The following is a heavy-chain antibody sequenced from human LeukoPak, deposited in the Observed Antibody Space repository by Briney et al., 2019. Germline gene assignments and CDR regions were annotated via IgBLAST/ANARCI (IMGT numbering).Heavy chain of an antibody. J-gene: IGHJ2*01. CDR2: ISDSGANT. V-gene: IGHV3-23*01. CDR3: AKSMTLQWRGFFDL. D-gene: IGHD6-19*01. Sequence: GGSLRLSCVASGLTVSSYSMNWVRQAPGKGLEWVSTISDSGANTYYADSVRGRFTISRDNSKNTLYLQKNSLRADDTAIYYCAKSMTLQWRGFFDLWGRGTHVTVSS. CDR1: GLTVSSYS.